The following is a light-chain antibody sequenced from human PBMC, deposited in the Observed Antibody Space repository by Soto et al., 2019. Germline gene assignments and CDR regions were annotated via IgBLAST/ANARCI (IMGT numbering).Light chain of an antibody. CDR3: KSYAGSNTYV. V-gene: IGLV1-40*01. J-gene: IGLJ1*01. CDR2: DNS. CDR1: SSNIGAGFD. Sequence: QPVLTQPPSVSGAPGQRVTISCTGNSSNIGAGFDVHWYQQLPGTAPKLLIYDNSNRPSGVPDRFSGSKSGTSASLAITGLQAEDGTDYFCKSYAGSNTYVFGSGTKVTVL.